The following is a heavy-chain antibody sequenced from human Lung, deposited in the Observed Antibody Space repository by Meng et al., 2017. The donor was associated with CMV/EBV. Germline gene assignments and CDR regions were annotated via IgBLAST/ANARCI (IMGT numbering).Heavy chain of an antibody. CDR3: ARGLNGGLRFLEWLLRPYYYGMDD. Sequence: ASXXVSXKASGYTFTSYDINWVRQATGQGLEWMGWMNPNSGNTGYAQKFQGRVTMTRNTSISTAYMELSSLRSEDTAVYYCARGLNGGLRFLEWLLRPYYYGMDDXGQGXTVTVSS. CDR1: GYTFTSYD. CDR2: MNPNSGNT. J-gene: IGHJ6*02. V-gene: IGHV1-8*01. D-gene: IGHD3-3*01.